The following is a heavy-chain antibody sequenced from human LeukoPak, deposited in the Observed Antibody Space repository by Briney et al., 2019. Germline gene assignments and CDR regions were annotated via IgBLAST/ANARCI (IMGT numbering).Heavy chain of an antibody. J-gene: IGHJ5*02. CDR2: INHSGST. CDR1: GGSISGYY. D-gene: IGHD2-2*01. Sequence: SETLSLTCAVYGGSISGYYWSWIRQPPGKGLEWIGDINHSGSTNYNTDLKSRGPISVDTSKNKFSLKLSSVTAADTAVYYGARGYKDIVGVPAAMSWFDPWGQGTLVTVSS. V-gene: IGHV4-34*01. CDR3: ARGYKDIVGVPAAMSWFDP.